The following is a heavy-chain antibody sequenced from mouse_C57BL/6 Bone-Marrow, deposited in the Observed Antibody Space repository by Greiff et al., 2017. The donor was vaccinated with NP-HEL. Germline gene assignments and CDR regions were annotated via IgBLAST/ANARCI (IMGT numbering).Heavy chain of an antibody. CDR3: ARDGYDYDDYFDY. V-gene: IGHV5-4*01. CDR2: ISDGGSYT. Sequence: EVKLVESGGGLVKPGGSLKLSCAASGFTFSSYAMSWVRQTPEKRLEWVATISDGGSYTYYPDNVKGRFTISRDNAKNNLYLQMSHLKSEDTAMYYCARDGYDYDDYFDYWGQGTTLTVSS. J-gene: IGHJ2*01. D-gene: IGHD2-4*01. CDR1: GFTFSSYA.